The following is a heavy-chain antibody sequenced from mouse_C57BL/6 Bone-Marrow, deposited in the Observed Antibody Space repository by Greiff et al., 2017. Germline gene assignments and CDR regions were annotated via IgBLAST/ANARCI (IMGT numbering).Heavy chain of an antibody. CDR1: GYTFTSYW. V-gene: IGHV1-72*01. D-gene: IGHD1-1*01. Sequence: QVQLQQSGAELVKPGASVKLSCKASGYTFTSYWMHWVKQRPGRGLEWIGRIDPNSGGTKYNEKFKSKATLTVDKPSSTAYMQLSSLTSEDSAVYYCARIFITTVVATPLSNYFDYWGQGTTLTVSS. CDR3: ARIFITTVVATPLSNYFDY. CDR2: IDPNSGGT. J-gene: IGHJ2*01.